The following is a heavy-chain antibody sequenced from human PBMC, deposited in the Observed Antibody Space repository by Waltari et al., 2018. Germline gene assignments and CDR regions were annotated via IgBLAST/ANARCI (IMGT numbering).Heavy chain of an antibody. CDR1: RFDFGAYS. V-gene: IGHV3-48*02. D-gene: IGHD1-1*01. J-gene: IGHJ3*01. CDR3: VRDHNWAFDL. CDR2: IATYSDT. Sequence: EGQLVESGGGFVQPGGSLKVTGRAARFDFGAYSVNGGRQAPGKGLEWVSYIATYSDTFYGDSVKGRFTTSRDNANNLLYLEMKSLREEDSGIYYCVRDHNWAFDLWGPGTMVTVSS.